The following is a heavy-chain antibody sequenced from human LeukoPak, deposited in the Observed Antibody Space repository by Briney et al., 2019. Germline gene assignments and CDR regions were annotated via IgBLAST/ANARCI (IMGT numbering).Heavy chain of an antibody. CDR1: GFTFSSYG. D-gene: IGHD4-23*01. CDR2: INSDGSST. Sequence: GGSLRLSCAASGFTFSSYGMHWVRQAPGKGLVWVSRINSDGSSTTYADSVKGRFTISRDNAKNTLYLQMNSLRAEDTAVYYCTRVSSSGGNSDYWGQGTLVTVSS. CDR3: TRVSSSGGNSDY. V-gene: IGHV3-74*01. J-gene: IGHJ4*02.